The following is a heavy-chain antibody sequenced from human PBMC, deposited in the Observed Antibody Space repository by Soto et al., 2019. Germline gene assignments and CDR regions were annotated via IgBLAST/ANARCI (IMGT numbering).Heavy chain of an antibody. CDR3: AKGGSASYRHYMDV. J-gene: IGHJ6*03. V-gene: IGHV3-23*01. Sequence: GGSLRLSCAASGFTFSSYAMSWVRQAPGKGLEWVSGISYTGGSTYYADSVKGRFTLSRDNSENTLYLQMNSLRADDTAVYYCAKGGSASYRHYMDVWGKGTTVTVSS. D-gene: IGHD3-10*01. CDR1: GFTFSSYA. CDR2: ISYTGGST.